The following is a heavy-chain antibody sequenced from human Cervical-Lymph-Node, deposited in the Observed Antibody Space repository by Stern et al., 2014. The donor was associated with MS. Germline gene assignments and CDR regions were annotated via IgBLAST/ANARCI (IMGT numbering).Heavy chain of an antibody. CDR2: ISSSGGTT. J-gene: IGHJ6*02. CDR1: GFTFSDYS. V-gene: IGHV3-11*01. Sequence: VQLVESGGGLVKPGGSLRLSCEASGFTFSDYSMSWIRQAPGKGLEWVSDISSSGGTTNYADSVKGRLTISRDNAKNSLNLKLNSLRAGDTAVYYCARAESDVWGQGTTVTVSS. D-gene: IGHD3-10*01. CDR3: ARAESDV.